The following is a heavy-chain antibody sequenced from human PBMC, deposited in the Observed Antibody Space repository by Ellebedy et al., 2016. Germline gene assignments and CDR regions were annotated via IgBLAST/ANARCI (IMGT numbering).Heavy chain of an antibody. V-gene: IGHV3-9*01. CDR1: GFSIDDHA. CDR2: IFWNSDYA. Sequence: SLKISXVGSGFSIDDHAMHWVRHPPGKGLEWGSGIFWNSDYAGYADSVRGRFTISKDKAKNSLYLQMNSLRPDDSALYFCLRDTTAGGLDYWGQGIPVAVSS. J-gene: IGHJ4*02. CDR3: LRDTTAGGLDY. D-gene: IGHD3/OR15-3a*01.